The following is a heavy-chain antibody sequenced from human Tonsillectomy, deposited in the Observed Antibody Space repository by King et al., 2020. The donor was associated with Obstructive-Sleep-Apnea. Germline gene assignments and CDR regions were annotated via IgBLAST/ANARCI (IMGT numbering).Heavy chain of an antibody. V-gene: IGHV3-11*06. Sequence: VQLVESGGGLVKPGGSLRLSCAASGFTFSDYYMSWIRQAPGKGLEGVSSISSSSSYTNYADSVKGRFTISRDNAKNSLYLQMKSLRAEDTAVYYCARQVGATLFDYWGQGTLVTVSS. CDR1: GFTFSDYY. D-gene: IGHD1-26*01. CDR2: ISSSSSYT. CDR3: ARQVGATLFDY. J-gene: IGHJ4*02.